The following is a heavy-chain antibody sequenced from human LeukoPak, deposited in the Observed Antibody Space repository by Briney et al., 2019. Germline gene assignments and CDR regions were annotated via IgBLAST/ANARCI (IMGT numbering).Heavy chain of an antibody. J-gene: IGHJ4*02. CDR3: ARHPAWEYFDY. CDR1: GGSISSSSYY. Sequence: SETLSLTCTVSGGSISSSSYYWGWIRQPPGKGLEWIGSIYYSGSTYYNPSLKSRVTISVDTSKNQFSLKLSSVTAADTAVYYCARHPAWEYFDYWGQGTPVTVSS. CDR2: IYYSGST. V-gene: IGHV4-39*01. D-gene: IGHD1-26*01.